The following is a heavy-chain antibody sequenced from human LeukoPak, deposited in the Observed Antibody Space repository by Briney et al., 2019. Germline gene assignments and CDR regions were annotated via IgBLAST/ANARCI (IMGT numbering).Heavy chain of an antibody. J-gene: IGHJ4*02. Sequence: ASVKVSCKASGYTFTGYYMHWVRQAPGQGLEWMGWINPNSGGTNYAQKFQGRVTMTRDTSISTAYMELSRLRSDDTAVYYCARVAMVRGVNLYYFDYWGQGTLVTVSS. D-gene: IGHD3-10*01. CDR2: INPNSGGT. CDR1: GYTFTGYY. V-gene: IGHV1-2*02. CDR3: ARVAMVRGVNLYYFDY.